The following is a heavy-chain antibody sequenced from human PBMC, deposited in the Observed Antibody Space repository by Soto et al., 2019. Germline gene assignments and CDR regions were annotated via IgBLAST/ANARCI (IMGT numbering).Heavy chain of an antibody. V-gene: IGHV1-69*01. CDR1: GGSFSRFG. Sequence: QVQLVQSGAEVKKPGSSVKVSCKASGGSFSRFGVSWVRQAPGRGREWMGGIIPIYGTSNYAQKFQGRVTITADESRSIVYMEVASLRSEDTAVYYCATASYDFDSRGPNYGMDVWGQGTTVTVSS. J-gene: IGHJ6*02. CDR3: ATASYDFDSRGPNYGMDV. D-gene: IGHD3-22*01. CDR2: IIPIYGTS.